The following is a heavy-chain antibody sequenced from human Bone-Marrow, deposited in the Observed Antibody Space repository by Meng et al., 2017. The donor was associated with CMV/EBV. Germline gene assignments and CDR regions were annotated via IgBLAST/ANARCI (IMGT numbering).Heavy chain of an antibody. CDR3: ARRGLRFLEWSFDY. J-gene: IGHJ4*02. CDR1: NYTFTNFG. CDR2: MNPNSGDT. V-gene: IGHV1-8*02. Sequence: ASVKVSCKASNYTFTNFGISWVRQAPGQGLEWIGWMNPNSGDTGYAQMFQGRVTMTRNTAIGTAYMELSSLTSEDTAVYYCARRGLRFLEWSFDYWGQGTLVTVSS. D-gene: IGHD3-3*01.